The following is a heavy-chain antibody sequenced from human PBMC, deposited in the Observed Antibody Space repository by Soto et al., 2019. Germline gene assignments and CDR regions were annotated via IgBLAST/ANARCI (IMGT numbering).Heavy chain of an antibody. D-gene: IGHD1-26*01. CDR1: GFTFSSYA. V-gene: IGHV3-30-3*01. CDR3: ASAQSFYSWSLDY. J-gene: IGHJ4*02. Sequence: QVQLVESGGGVVQPGRSLRLSCAASGFTFSSYAMHWVRQAPGKGLEWVAVISCNGSNKYYADSVKGRFTISRDNSKKQLYLQMNSLGPEDTAVYYCASAQSFYSWSLDYWGQGTLVTVSS. CDR2: ISCNGSNK.